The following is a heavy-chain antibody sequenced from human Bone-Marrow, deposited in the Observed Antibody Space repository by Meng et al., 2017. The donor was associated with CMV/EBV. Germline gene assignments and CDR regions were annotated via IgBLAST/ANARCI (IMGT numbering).Heavy chain of an antibody. CDR1: GFTFSDYY. CDR2: ISSSGSTI. CDR3: ARGGGYCSSTSCYTNYYYYGMDV. V-gene: IGHV3-11*04. J-gene: IGHJ6*02. D-gene: IGHD2-2*01. Sequence: GGSLRLSCAASGFTFSDYYMSWIRQAPGKGLEWVSYISSSGSTIYYADSVKGRFTISRDNAKNSLYLQMNSLRAEDTAVYYCARGGGYCSSTSCYTNYYYYGMDVWGQGTTVTVSS.